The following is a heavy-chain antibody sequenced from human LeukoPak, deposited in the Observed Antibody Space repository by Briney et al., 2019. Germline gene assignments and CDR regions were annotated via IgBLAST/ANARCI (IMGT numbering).Heavy chain of an antibody. V-gene: IGHV3-66*02. CDR3: ARAGGNYYYMDV. CDR2: VYSGGGT. Sequence: GGSLRLSCAASGFTVSSNYMSWVRQAPGKGLEWVSIVYSGGGTYYADSVKGRFTISRDNSKNTLYLQMNSLRAEDTAVYYCARAGGNYYYMDVWGKGTTVTVSS. D-gene: IGHD3-16*01. J-gene: IGHJ6*03. CDR1: GFTVSSNY.